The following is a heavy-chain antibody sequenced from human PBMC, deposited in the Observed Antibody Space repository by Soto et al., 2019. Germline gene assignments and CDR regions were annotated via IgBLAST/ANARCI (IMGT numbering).Heavy chain of an antibody. CDR1: GVSISSSNW. Sequence: SETLSLTCAVSGVSISSSNWWSWVRRPPGKGLEWIGEIYHSGDTNYNPSLKSRVTISVDKSKNQFSLKLNSVTAADTAVYYCASKYGSGSYYVDYWGQGTLVTVSS. CDR2: IYHSGDT. CDR3: ASKYGSGSYYVDY. J-gene: IGHJ4*02. V-gene: IGHV4-4*02. D-gene: IGHD3-10*01.